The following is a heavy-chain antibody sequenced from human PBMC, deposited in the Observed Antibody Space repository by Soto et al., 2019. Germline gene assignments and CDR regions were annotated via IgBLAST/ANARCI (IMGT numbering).Heavy chain of an antibody. CDR2: ISHDGSSK. CDR3: AKETAVTSCFDY. V-gene: IGHV3-30*18. D-gene: IGHD4-17*01. J-gene: IGHJ4*02. CDR1: GFTFSSYG. Sequence: GGSLILSCAASGFTFSSYGMHWVRQTPGKGLEWVAVISHDGSSKSYADSVKGRFTISRDNSKNTLDLQMDRLRTEDTAVYYCAKETAVTSCFDYWGQGTLVTVSS.